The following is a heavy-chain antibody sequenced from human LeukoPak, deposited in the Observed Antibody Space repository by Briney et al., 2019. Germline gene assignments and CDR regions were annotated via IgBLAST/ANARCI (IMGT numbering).Heavy chain of an antibody. V-gene: IGHV3-30*02. CDR1: GFTFSSYG. D-gene: IGHD2-21*02. J-gene: IGHJ4*02. CDR3: AKGVKQIVVVTAQRYLDY. CDR2: IRSDGSNK. Sequence: PSGNLRLSCAASGFTFSSYGMHWVRQAPGKGLKWVAFIRSDGSNKYYADSVKGRLTISRDNSKNTLYLQMNTLIADDTAVYYCAKGVKQIVVVTAQRYLDYWGQGTLVTVSS.